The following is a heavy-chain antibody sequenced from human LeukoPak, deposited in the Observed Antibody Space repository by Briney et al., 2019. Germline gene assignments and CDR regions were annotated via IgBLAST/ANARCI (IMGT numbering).Heavy chain of an antibody. CDR1: GGSFSGYY. CDR2: INHSGST. D-gene: IGHD3-3*01. Sequence: PSETLSLTCAVYGGSFSGYYWTWIRQPPGKGLEWIGEINHSGSTNYNPSLKSRITISVDTSKNQFSLRLSSVTAADTAVYYCARADYDFWSGYYTYYYYYMDVWGKGTTVTVSS. V-gene: IGHV4-34*01. CDR3: ARADYDFWSGYYTYYYYYMDV. J-gene: IGHJ6*03.